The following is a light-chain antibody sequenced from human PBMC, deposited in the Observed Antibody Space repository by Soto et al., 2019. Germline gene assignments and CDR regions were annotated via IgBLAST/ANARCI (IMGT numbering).Light chain of an antibody. J-gene: IGKJ4*01. CDR3: QHYYSNFLT. CDR2: WAS. V-gene: IGKV4-1*01. Sequence: DIVMTQSPDSLAVSLGERATINCKSSQSVLYSANNQNYLAWYQQKPGQPPKLLLYWASTRESGVPDRFSGSGSGTDFTLTISNLQAEDVAVYYCQHYYSNFLTFGGGTRVEIK. CDR1: QSVLYSANNQNY.